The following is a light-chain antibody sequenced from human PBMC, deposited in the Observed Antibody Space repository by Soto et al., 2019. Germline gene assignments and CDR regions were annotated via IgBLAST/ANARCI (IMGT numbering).Light chain of an antibody. J-gene: IGKJ5*01. Sequence: EIVMTQSPVTLSVSPGEIATLSFRASQSVSIYLAWYQQKPDQAPRLLIYGISTRATDVPARFSGCGSGTDFTLTISRLEPEDFAVYYCQQYGSSPITFGQGTRLEIK. CDR3: QQYGSSPIT. CDR2: GIS. CDR1: QSVSIY. V-gene: IGKV3-20*01.